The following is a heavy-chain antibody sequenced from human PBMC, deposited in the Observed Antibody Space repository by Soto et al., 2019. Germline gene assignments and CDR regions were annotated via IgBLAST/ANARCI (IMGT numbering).Heavy chain of an antibody. CDR3: ARDHCYYRKYSYYYYMDV. CDR2: ISSSGSTI. D-gene: IGHD3-22*01. V-gene: IGHV3-11*01. CDR1: GFTFSDYY. J-gene: IGHJ6*03. Sequence: QVQLVESGGGLVKPGGSLRLSCAASGFTFSDYYMSWIRQAPGKGLEWVSDISSSGSTIYYADSVKGRFTISRDNAKNSLYLQMNSLRAQDTAVYYCARDHCYYRKYSYYYYMDVWGKGPTFTLSS.